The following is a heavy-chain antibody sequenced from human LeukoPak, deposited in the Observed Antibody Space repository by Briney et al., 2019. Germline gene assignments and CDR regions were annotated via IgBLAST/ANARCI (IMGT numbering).Heavy chain of an antibody. CDR3: ARPWEVGCSGGSCLESQFDY. CDR1: GASISSSY. CDR2: IDYRGSN. D-gene: IGHD2-15*01. J-gene: IGHJ4*02. V-gene: IGHV4-59*01. Sequence: PSQTLSLTCTASGASISSSYSSWLRQPPREGLEWVGYIDYRGSNNYNRHPKSRVTISVDTSREQFYLKLSSGTAADAAGYYCARPWEVGCSGGSCLESQFDYWGQGTLVTVSS.